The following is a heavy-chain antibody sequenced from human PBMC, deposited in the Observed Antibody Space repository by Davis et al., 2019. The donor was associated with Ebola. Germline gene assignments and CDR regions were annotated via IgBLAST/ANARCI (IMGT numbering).Heavy chain of an antibody. CDR3: ARDLITISRRYYGMDV. J-gene: IGHJ6*02. CDR2: ISSSSSYI. Sequence: GESLKISCAASGFTFSSYSMNWVRQAPGKGLEWVSSISSSSSYIYYADSVKGRFTISRDNAKNSLYLQMNSLRAEDTAVYYCARDLITISRRYYGMDVWGQGTTVTVSS. D-gene: IGHD3-3*01. V-gene: IGHV3-21*04. CDR1: GFTFSSYS.